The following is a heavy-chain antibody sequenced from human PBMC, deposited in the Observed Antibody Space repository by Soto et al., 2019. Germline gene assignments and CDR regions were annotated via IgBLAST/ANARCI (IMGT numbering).Heavy chain of an antibody. D-gene: IGHD6-19*01. CDR1: GFTFSSYV. Sequence: EVQLLESGGGLVQPGGSLRLSCVASGFTFSSYVMSWVLQAPGKGLEWVASISGSGGSTYYADSVKGRFTISRDNSKNPLYVQMNSLRAEDTAVYYCAKGSSGWYERFDYWGQGTLVTVSS. V-gene: IGHV3-23*01. CDR2: ISGSGGST. J-gene: IGHJ4*02. CDR3: AKGSSGWYERFDY.